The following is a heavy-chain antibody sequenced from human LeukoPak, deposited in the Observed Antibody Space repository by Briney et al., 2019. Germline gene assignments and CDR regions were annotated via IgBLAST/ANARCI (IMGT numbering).Heavy chain of an antibody. Sequence: SETLSLTCTVSGGSISSGDYSWSWIRQPPGKGLEWIGYIYYSGSTYYNPSLKSRVTISVDTSKNQFSLKLSSVTAADTAVYYCAREGKWELLRFDYWGQGTLVTVSS. CDR2: IYYSGST. V-gene: IGHV4-30-4*01. CDR1: GGSISSGDYS. D-gene: IGHD1-26*01. J-gene: IGHJ4*02. CDR3: AREGKWELLRFDY.